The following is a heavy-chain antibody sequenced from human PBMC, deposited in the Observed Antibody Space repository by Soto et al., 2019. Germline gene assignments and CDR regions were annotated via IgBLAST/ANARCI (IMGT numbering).Heavy chain of an antibody. CDR3: ARARRGSPLLIRKNWFDP. CDR1: GYTFTSYY. J-gene: IGHJ5*02. D-gene: IGHD3-9*01. Sequence: ASVKVSCKASGYTFTSYYMHWVRQAPGQGLEWMGIINPSGGSTSYAQKFQGRVTMTRDRSKNQFSLKLSSVTAADTAVYYCARARRGSPLLIRKNWFDPWGQGTLVTVSS. CDR2: INPSGGST. V-gene: IGHV1-46*01.